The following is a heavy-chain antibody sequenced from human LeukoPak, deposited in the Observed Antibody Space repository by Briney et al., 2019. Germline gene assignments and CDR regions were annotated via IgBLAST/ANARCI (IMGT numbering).Heavy chain of an antibody. V-gene: IGHV3-23*01. CDR2: ISGPGGNT. J-gene: IGHJ3*02. Sequence: GWSLRLSCAASGFTFSSYGMSWVRQVPGTGLEWVSAISGPGGNTYYAASVKGRFTISRDNSKNTLFLQMNSLRAEDTAVYYCAKGREWGSYRYHAFDIWGQGTMVTVSS. CDR1: GFTFSSYG. D-gene: IGHD3-16*02. CDR3: AKGREWGSYRYHAFDI.